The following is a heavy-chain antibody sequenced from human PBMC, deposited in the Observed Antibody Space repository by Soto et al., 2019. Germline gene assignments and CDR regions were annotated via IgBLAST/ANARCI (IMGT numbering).Heavy chain of an antibody. J-gene: IGHJ6*03. Sequence: SVKVSCKASGGTFSSYAISWVRQAPGQGLEWMGGIIPIFGTANYAQKFQGRVTITADESTSTAYMELRSLRSDDTAVYYCARDPTPPWGVVIPYYYYYYYMDVWGKGTTVTVSS. CDR3: ARDPTPPWGVVIPYYYYYYYMDV. V-gene: IGHV1-69*13. CDR1: GGTFSSYA. D-gene: IGHD3-3*01. CDR2: IIPIFGTA.